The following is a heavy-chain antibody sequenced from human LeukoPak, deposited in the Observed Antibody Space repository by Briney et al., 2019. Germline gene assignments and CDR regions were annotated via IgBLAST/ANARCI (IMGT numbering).Heavy chain of an antibody. Sequence: GGSLRLSCAASGFTFSDYYMSWIRQAPGKGLEWVAYIRHDGNNQQYVDSVKGRFTISRDNSKNMLYLQMNSPRVEDTAVYYCAIDFWSGYSDYWGEGTLVTVSS. CDR2: IRHDGNNQ. CDR3: AIDFWSGYSDY. D-gene: IGHD3-3*01. J-gene: IGHJ4*02. CDR1: GFTFSDYY. V-gene: IGHV3-30*02.